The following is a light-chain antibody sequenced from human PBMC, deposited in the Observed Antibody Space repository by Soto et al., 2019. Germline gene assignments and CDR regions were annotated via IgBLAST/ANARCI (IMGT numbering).Light chain of an antibody. V-gene: IGKV1-39*01. Sequence: DIQMTQSQSSLSESVGDIVTITCRASQSINSYLNWYQKKPGKAPKLLIFGASRLQSGVPSRFGGSGSGTDFTLTISSLQPDDVATYYCHQTYSPPLTFGGGTKVQIK. CDR3: HQTYSPPLT. J-gene: IGKJ4*01. CDR1: QSINSY. CDR2: GAS.